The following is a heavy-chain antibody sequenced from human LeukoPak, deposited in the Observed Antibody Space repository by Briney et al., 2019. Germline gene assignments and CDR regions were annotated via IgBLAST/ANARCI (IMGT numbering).Heavy chain of an antibody. Sequence: GGSLRLSCAASGFTFSTYGMNWVRQAPGKGLEWVSDISGSGGKTQYAGSVKGRFTMSRDNSKNTLYLQMSSLRVEDTAIYYCAKQGDRAYFDYWGQGTLVTVSS. CDR2: ISGSGGKT. CDR3: AKQGDRAYFDY. CDR1: GFTFSTYG. J-gene: IGHJ4*02. D-gene: IGHD3-10*01. V-gene: IGHV3-23*01.